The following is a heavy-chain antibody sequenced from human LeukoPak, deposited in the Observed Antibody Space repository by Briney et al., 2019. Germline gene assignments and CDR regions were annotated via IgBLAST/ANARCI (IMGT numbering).Heavy chain of an antibody. J-gene: IGHJ4*02. CDR1: GFTFSDYY. D-gene: IGHD3-3*01. V-gene: IGHV3-11*01. CDR3: AKDHDFWSGYYQYYFDY. Sequence: GGSLRLSCAASGFTFSDYYMSWIRQAPGKGLEWVSYISSSGSTIYYADSVKGRFTISRDNAKNSLYLQMNSLRAEDTAVYYCAKDHDFWSGYYQYYFDYWGQGTLVTVSS. CDR2: ISSSGSTI.